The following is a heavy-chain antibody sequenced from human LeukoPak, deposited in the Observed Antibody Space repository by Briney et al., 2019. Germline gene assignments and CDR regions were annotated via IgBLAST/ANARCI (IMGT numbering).Heavy chain of an antibody. J-gene: IGHJ4*02. D-gene: IGHD3-22*01. CDR2: ISFTGNT. CDR1: GGSISGYY. CDR3: ARSPPGWYYDNSGQYYFDT. V-gene: IGHV4-59*08. Sequence: PWETLSLACTVSGGSISGYYWSSSRQSPGKRLEWIASISFTGNTNSNPSRKGRVTLSLDTSKTHFSLTLSSLPAADTPVYYCARSPPGWYYDNSGQYYFDTWGQGALVTVSS.